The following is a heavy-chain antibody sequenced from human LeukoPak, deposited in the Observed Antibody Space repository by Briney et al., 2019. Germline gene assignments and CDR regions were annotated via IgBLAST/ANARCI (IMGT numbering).Heavy chain of an antibody. CDR1: GFSFSSYG. CDR3: AKDVWAGELWFYFDY. Sequence: PGRSLRLSCAASGFSFSSYGMHWVRQAPGKGLEWVAVISYDGSNKDYADSVRGRFTISRDNSKNTLYLQMNSLRTEDTAVYYCAKDVWAGELWFYFDYWGQGTLVTVSS. D-gene: IGHD3-10*01. V-gene: IGHV3-30*18. J-gene: IGHJ4*02. CDR2: ISYDGSNK.